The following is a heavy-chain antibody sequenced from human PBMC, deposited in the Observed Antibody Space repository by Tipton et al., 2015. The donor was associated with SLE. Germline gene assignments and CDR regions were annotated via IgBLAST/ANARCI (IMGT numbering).Heavy chain of an antibody. Sequence: SLTCAVYGGSFSGYYWSWIRQPPGQGLEWIGEINHSGSTNYNPSLKSRVTISVDTSKNQFSLKMSSVTAADTAVYYCARGASRVTGTGYWGQGTLVTVSS. D-gene: IGHD2-21*02. V-gene: IGHV4-34*01. CDR2: INHSGST. J-gene: IGHJ4*02. CDR1: GGSFSGYY. CDR3: ARGASRVTGTGY.